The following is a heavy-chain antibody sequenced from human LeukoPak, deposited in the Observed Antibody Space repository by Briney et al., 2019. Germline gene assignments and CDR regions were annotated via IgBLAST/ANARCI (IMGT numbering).Heavy chain of an antibody. CDR1: GVTVSSNY. CDR3: ARYPSDQYYFDY. V-gene: IGHV3-53*01. J-gene: IGHJ4*02. Sequence: PGGSLRLSCAASGVTVSSNYMSWGRQAPGEGLGCGSVIYSGGSAYYADCVKGRFTISRDNSTNTLYLQMNRQRAEDTDVYYCARYPSDQYYFDYWGQGTLVSVSS. CDR2: IYSGGSA.